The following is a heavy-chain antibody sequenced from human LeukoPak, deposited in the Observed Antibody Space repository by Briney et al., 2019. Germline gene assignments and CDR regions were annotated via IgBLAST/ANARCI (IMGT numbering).Heavy chain of an antibody. CDR2: IYPGDSDT. Sequence: GESLKISCKVSGYRFTSYWIGWVRQMPGKGLEWMGTIYPGDSDTSHSPSFQGQVTISADQSISTAYLQWSSPKASDTAMYYCARHIFSSSYFDYWGQGTLVTVSS. J-gene: IGHJ4*02. D-gene: IGHD6-6*01. V-gene: IGHV5-51*01. CDR3: ARHIFSSSYFDY. CDR1: GYRFTSYW.